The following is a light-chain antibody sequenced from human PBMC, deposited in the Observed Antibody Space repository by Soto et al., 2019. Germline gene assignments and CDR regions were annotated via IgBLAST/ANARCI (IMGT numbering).Light chain of an antibody. CDR2: GAS. Sequence: EIVMTHSPATLSVSPVERATLSCRASQSVSSNLAWYQQKPGQAPRLLIYGASSRATGIPDRFSGSGSGTEFTLTISSLQSEDFAVYYCKQCDNWWKFGQGTKGAIK. CDR1: QSVSSN. J-gene: IGKJ1*01. CDR3: KQCDNWWK. V-gene: IGKV3D-15*01.